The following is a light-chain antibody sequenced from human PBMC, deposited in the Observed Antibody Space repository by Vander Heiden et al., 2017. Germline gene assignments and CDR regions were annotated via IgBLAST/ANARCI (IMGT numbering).Light chain of an antibody. V-gene: IGKV1-39*01. CDR3: QQSDSNPLT. CDR1: QSISSY. Sequence: IQMTQSPSSLSASVGDRVTITCRASQSISSYLNWYQQKPGKAPKLLIYAASSLESGVPSRFSGSGSGTDFTLTISRLQPEDFATYYCQQSDSNPLTFGGGTKLEIK. J-gene: IGKJ4*01. CDR2: AAS.